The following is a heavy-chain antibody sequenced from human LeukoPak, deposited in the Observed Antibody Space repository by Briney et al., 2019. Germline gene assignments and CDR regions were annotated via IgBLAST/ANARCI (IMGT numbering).Heavy chain of an antibody. J-gene: IGHJ6*02. D-gene: IGHD2-15*01. Sequence: GGSLRLSCAASGFTFSTYAVSWVRQAPGKGLEWVANIKEDGSEKNYVDSVKGRFTISRDNANNFLYLQMNSLRAEDTAVYYCARDGVVVVAATYDGLDVWGQGTTVTVSS. CDR3: ARDGVVVVAATYDGLDV. CDR2: IKEDGSEK. V-gene: IGHV3-7*01. CDR1: GFTFSTYA.